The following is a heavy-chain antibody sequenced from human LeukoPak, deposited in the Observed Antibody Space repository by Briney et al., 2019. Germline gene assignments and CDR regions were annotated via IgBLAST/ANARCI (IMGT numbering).Heavy chain of an antibody. D-gene: IGHD3-16*01. Sequence: SETLSLTCAVYGGSFSGYYWTWIRQPPGKGLEWIGEINHSGSTNYNPSLKSRVTISVDTPKNQFSLNLRSVTAADTAVYFCVRDGGNWDVDYWGQGTLVTVSS. CDR1: GGSFSGYY. J-gene: IGHJ4*02. CDR3: VRDGGNWDVDY. V-gene: IGHV4-34*01. CDR2: INHSGST.